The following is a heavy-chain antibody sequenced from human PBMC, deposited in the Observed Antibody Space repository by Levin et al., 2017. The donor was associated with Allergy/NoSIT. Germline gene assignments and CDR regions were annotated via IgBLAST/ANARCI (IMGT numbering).Heavy chain of an antibody. D-gene: IGHD6-13*01. CDR3: ARGAADGTYHYDYYMDV. J-gene: IGHJ6*03. V-gene: IGHV3-33*01. Sequence: GGSLRLSCAASGFTFSSFGIHWVRQAPGKGLEWVALIWYDGSNKYYADSVKGRFTISRDNPKNTRYLQVNSLRAEDTAVDYCARGAADGTYHYDYYMDVWGKGTTVTVSS. CDR2: IWYDGSNK. CDR1: GFTFSSFG.